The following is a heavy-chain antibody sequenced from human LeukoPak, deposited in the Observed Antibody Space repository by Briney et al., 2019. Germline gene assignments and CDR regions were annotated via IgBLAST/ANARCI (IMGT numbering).Heavy chain of an antibody. D-gene: IGHD1-7*01. CDR3: ARLITGTTTAFDI. V-gene: IGHV4-4*07. CDR2: VYTSGST. Sequence: PSETLSLTCSVSGGSIRGYYWTWIRQPAGKGLEWIERVYTSGSTHYNPSLKTRLTMSVDTSKDQFSLKLSSVTAADTAVYYCARLITGTTTAFDIWGQGTMVTVSS. J-gene: IGHJ3*02. CDR1: GGSIRGYY.